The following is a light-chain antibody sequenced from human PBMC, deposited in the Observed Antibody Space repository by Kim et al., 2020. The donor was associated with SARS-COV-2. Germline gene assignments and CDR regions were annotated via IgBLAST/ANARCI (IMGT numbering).Light chain of an antibody. J-gene: IGLJ3*02. V-gene: IGLV4-69*01. CDR1: SGHSSYA. CDR2: VNSDGSH. Sequence: QLVLTQSPSASASLGASVKVTCTLSSGHSSYAIAWHRQQPEKGPRYLMKVNSDGSHNKGDGIPDRFSGSSSGAERYLIISSLQSEDEADYYCQTWGTGIWVFGGGTQLTVL. CDR3: QTWGTGIWV.